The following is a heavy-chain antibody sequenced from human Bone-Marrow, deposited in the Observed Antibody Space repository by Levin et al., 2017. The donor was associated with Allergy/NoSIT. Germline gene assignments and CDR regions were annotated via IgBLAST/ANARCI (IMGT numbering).Heavy chain of an antibody. CDR3: AREDYNYAWGSYLWH. Sequence: PSETLSLTCTVSGASVNSPTYYWSWIRQPPGKGLEWIGYVYNSGTPNYNPFLKSRLTISADTSKNQFSLKLSSVTAADTAVYYCAREDYNYAWGSYLWHWGQGTLVTVSS. D-gene: IGHD3-16*02. J-gene: IGHJ4*02. V-gene: IGHV4-61*01. CDR1: GASVNSPTYY. CDR2: VYNSGTP.